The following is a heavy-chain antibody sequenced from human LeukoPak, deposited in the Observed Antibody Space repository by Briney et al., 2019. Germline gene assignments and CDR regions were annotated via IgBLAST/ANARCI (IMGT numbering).Heavy chain of an antibody. V-gene: IGHV3-30*03. D-gene: IGHD5-12*01. J-gene: IGHJ4*02. CDR1: GFTFSAYG. Sequence: QPGGSLRLSCAASGFTFSAYGMHWVRQAPGKGLEWVAVIGYDGSTKYYADSVKGRFTISRDNSKNTLFLQLNSLRGEDTAVYYCGREDSGYDFEYWGQGTLVTVSS. CDR3: GREDSGYDFEY. CDR2: IGYDGSTK.